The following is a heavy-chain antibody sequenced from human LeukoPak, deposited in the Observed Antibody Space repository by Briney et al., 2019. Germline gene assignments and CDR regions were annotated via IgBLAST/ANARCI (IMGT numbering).Heavy chain of an antibody. CDR2: TSSNGDNT. CDR1: GFTFSTNV. V-gene: IGHV3-64D*06. Sequence: GGPLRFSGSASGFTFSTNVMNWVRPAPGKGLKYVSATSSNGDNTYYADSVKGRFTISRDNSKNTLYLQMSSLRADDTAVYYCVRGTGYWGQGTLVTVSS. J-gene: IGHJ4*02. CDR3: VRGTGY.